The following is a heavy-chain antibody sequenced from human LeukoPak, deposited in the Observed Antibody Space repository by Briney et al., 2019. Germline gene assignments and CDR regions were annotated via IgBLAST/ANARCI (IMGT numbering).Heavy chain of an antibody. Sequence: GGSLRLSCAASGFTFSYYWMSWVRQAPGKGLEWVANIKQDGSEKYYLDSVKGRFTISRDNAKNSLYLQMNSLRAEDTAMYYCARPRYPSKNDPFDIWGQGTMVTVSS. CDR3: ARPRYPSKNDPFDI. CDR2: IKQDGSEK. V-gene: IGHV3-7*01. CDR1: GFTFSYYW. J-gene: IGHJ3*02. D-gene: IGHD1-1*01.